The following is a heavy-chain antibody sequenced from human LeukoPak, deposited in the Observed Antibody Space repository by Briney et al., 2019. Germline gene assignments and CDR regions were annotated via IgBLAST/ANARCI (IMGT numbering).Heavy chain of an antibody. CDR1: GGSIRSYY. V-gene: IGHV4-59*08. Sequence: SETLSLTCTVSGGSIRSYYWSWIRQSPGKGLEWIGYIYYSGSTNYNPSLKSRVTMSVDTSKNQFSLKLSPVTAADTAVYYCARIDRAVAGTIDYWGQGTLVTVSS. CDR3: ARIDRAVAGTIDY. CDR2: IYYSGST. J-gene: IGHJ4*02. D-gene: IGHD6-19*01.